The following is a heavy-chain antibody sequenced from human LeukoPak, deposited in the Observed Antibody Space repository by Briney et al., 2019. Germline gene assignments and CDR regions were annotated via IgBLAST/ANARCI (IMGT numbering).Heavy chain of an antibody. CDR3: AKGSDSGWYGGFAP. CDR2: IYASGGST. Sequence: GGSLRLSCAASGFTFSSYALSWVRQAPGKGLEWVSSIYASGGSTYYADSVKGRFSISRDNSTITFYLHMYSLRDDDTAVYYCAKGSDSGWYGGFAPWGQGTLVTVSS. J-gene: IGHJ5*02. D-gene: IGHD6-19*01. CDR1: GFTFSSYA. V-gene: IGHV3-23*01.